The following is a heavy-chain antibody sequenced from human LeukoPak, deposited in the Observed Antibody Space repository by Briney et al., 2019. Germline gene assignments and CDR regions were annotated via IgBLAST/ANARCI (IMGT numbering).Heavy chain of an antibody. J-gene: IGHJ4*02. CDR2: FDPEDGET. V-gene: IGHV1-24*01. CDR3: ARAQWLVRGSVDY. Sequence: VASVKVSCKVSGYTLTELSMHWVRQAPGKGLEWMGGFDPEDGETIYAQKFQGRVTMTTDTSTSTAYMELRSLRSDDTAVYYCARAQWLVRGSVDYWGQGTLVTVSS. CDR1: GYTLTELS. D-gene: IGHD6-19*01.